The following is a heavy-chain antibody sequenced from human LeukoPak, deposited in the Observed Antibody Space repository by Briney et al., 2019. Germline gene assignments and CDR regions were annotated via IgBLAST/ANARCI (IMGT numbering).Heavy chain of an antibody. CDR3: ARDYYDSSGYSFDY. CDR2: ISSSSSSK. Sequence: GGSLRLSCAASGFTFSSYSMNWVRQAPGKGLEWISYISSSSSSKYYADSVKGRFTISRDNAKNSLYLQMNSLRDEDTAVCYCARDYYDSSGYSFDYWGQGTLVTVSS. D-gene: IGHD3-22*01. J-gene: IGHJ4*02. V-gene: IGHV3-48*02. CDR1: GFTFSSYS.